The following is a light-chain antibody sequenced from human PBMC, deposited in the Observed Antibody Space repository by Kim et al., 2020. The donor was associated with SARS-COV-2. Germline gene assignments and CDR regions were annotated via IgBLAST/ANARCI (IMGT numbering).Light chain of an antibody. V-gene: IGLV3-21*01. CDR3: QVWDTDIDHYV. Sequence: SYELTQPPSVSVAPGQTARITCGGNNIGGHSVHWYQQKPGQAPVLVIYYDSDRPSGIPERFSGSKPANTATLTISRVEAGDEADYYCQVWDTDIDHYVFG. J-gene: IGLJ1*01. CDR2: YDS. CDR1: NIGGHS.